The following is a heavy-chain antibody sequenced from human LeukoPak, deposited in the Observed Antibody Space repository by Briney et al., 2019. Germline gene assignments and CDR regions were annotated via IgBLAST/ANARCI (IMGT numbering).Heavy chain of an antibody. D-gene: IGHD2-2*01. V-gene: IGHV4-59*01. CDR2: ISDTGSP. CDR3: ARDERYCSSTSCRSVWFDP. J-gene: IGHJ5*02. Sequence: SETLSLTCTVSGDSISSYYWSWIRQPPGKGLEWIGYISDTGSPDYSPSLKSRVTISADTSRNQFSLKMIYVTPADTAVYYCARDERYCSSTSCRSVWFDPWGQETLVTVSS. CDR1: GDSISSYY.